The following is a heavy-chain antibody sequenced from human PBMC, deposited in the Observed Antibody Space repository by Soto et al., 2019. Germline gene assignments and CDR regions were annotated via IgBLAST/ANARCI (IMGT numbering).Heavy chain of an antibody. CDR3: ARQDSGGWYIPDY. J-gene: IGHJ4*02. Sequence: GGSLRLSCSASGFTFSSYAMHWVRQAPGKGLEYVSAISSNGGSTYYADSVKGRFTISRDNSKNTLYLQMSSLKASDTAMYYCARQDSGGWYIPDYWGQGTLVTVSS. D-gene: IGHD6-19*01. V-gene: IGHV3-64D*08. CDR2: ISSNGGST. CDR1: GFTFSSYA.